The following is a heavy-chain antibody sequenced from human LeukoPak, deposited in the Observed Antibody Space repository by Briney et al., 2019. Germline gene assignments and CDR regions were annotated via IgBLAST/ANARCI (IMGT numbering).Heavy chain of an antibody. Sequence: EASVKVSCKASGYTFTSYGISWVRQAPGQGLEWMGWISAYNGNTNYAQKLQGRVTMTTDTSTGTAYMELRSLRSDDTAVYYCARDVYCSGGSCYPTGVDYWGQGTLVTVSS. V-gene: IGHV1-18*01. J-gene: IGHJ4*02. CDR2: ISAYNGNT. CDR3: ARDVYCSGGSCYPTGVDY. CDR1: GYTFTSYG. D-gene: IGHD2-15*01.